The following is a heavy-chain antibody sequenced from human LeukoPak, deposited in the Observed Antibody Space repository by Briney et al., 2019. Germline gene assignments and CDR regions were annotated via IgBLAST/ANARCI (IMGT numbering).Heavy chain of an antibody. CDR2: MNPNSGNT. D-gene: IGHD3-10*01. CDR1: GYTFTSYD. J-gene: IGHJ4*02. Sequence: ASVKVSCKASGYTFTSYDINWVRQATGQGLEWMGWMNPNSGNTGYAQKFQGRVTITRNTSISTAYMELSSLRSEDTAVYYCARRYPRGVLLWFGELLDWGQGTLVTVSS. CDR3: ARRYPRGVLLWFGELLD. V-gene: IGHV1-8*03.